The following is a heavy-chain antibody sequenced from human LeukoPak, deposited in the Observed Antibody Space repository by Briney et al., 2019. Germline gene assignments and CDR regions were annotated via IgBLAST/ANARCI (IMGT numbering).Heavy chain of an antibody. J-gene: IGHJ4*02. V-gene: IGHV5-51*01. CDR3: ARSYPVGRLVLDY. Sequence: GESLQISCKGSGYSFTSYWIGWVRQLPGKGLEWMGIIYPGDSDTRYSPSFQGQVTISADKSISPAYLQWSSLKASDTAMYYCARSYPVGRLVLDYWGQGTLVTVSS. CDR2: IYPGDSDT. CDR1: GYSFTSYW. D-gene: IGHD6-6*01.